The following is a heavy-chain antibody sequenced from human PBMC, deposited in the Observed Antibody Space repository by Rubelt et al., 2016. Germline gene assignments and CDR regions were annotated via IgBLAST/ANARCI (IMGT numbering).Heavy chain of an antibody. CDR1: GGSFSDYY. V-gene: IGHV4-34*04. D-gene: IGHD2/OR15-2a*01. Sequence: QVQLHQWGAGLLKPSETLSLICAVYGGSFSDYYWSWIRQPPGKRLEWIEEINHSRHHNNNPTLKTTDTISVDPSKSKASRKLSSVTAADTARYYCARRVTTYYYFDHWGRGTLVTVSS. CDR3: ARRVTTYYYFDH. CDR2: INHSRHH. J-gene: IGHJ4*02.